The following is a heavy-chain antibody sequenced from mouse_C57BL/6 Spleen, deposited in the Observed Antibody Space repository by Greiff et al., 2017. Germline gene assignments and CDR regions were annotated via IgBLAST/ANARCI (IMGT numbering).Heavy chain of an antibody. CDR1: GFTFSDYY. CDR2: INYDGSST. J-gene: IGHJ4*01. D-gene: IGHD1-1*01. Sequence: EVKLVESEGGLVQPGSSMKLSCPASGFTFSDYYMAWVRQVPEKGLEWVANINYDGSSTYYLDTLKSRFIISRDNSKNMLYLQMSSLRSEDTATYYCAREGAYYGSSYDAMDYWGQGTSVTVSS. V-gene: IGHV5-16*01. CDR3: AREGAYYGSSYDAMDY.